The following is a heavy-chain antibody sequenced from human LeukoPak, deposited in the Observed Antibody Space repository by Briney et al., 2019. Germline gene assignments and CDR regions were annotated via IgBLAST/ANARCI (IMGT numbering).Heavy chain of an antibody. J-gene: IGHJ4*02. CDR3: ARYVDRTKGAIDY. CDR2: ISSSSSYI. D-gene: IGHD5-12*01. Sequence: PGGSLRLSCAASGFTFSSYSMNWVRQAPGKGLEWVSSISSSSSYIYYADSVKGRFTISRDNAKNSLYLQMNSLRAEDTAVYYCARYVDRTKGAIDYWGQGTLVTVSS. CDR1: GFTFSSYS. V-gene: IGHV3-21*01.